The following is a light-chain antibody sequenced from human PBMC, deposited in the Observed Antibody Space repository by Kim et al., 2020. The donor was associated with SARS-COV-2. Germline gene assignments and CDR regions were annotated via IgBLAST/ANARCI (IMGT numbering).Light chain of an antibody. V-gene: IGLV2-14*03. Sequence: QSALTQPAAVSGSPGQSLTISCTGTNSDVGGYEFVSWFQQYPGKAPKLIIYDVSNRPSGVSYRFSGSKSGNTASLTISELQAEDGCYYYCSSFTSSLTLVFGTGTKVTVL. CDR2: DVS. J-gene: IGLJ1*01. CDR3: SSFTSSLTLV. CDR1: NSDVGGYEF.